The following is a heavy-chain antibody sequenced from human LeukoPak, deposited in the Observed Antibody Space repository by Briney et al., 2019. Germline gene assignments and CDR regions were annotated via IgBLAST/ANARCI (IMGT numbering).Heavy chain of an antibody. Sequence: SETLSLTCTVSGGSISSYYWSWIRQPPGKGLEWIGEINHSGSTNYNPSLKSRVTISVDTSKNQFSLKLSSVTAADTAVYYCAREGVKYYDFWSGYQNWFDPWGQGTLVTVSS. CDR3: AREGVKYYDFWSGYQNWFDP. CDR2: INHSGST. D-gene: IGHD3-3*01. CDR1: GGSISSYY. J-gene: IGHJ5*02. V-gene: IGHV4-34*01.